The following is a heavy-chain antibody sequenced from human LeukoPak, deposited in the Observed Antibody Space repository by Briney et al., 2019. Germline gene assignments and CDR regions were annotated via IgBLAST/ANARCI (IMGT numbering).Heavy chain of an antibody. J-gene: IGHJ4*02. CDR3: ARQKTVAARRPPFDF. D-gene: IGHD6-6*01. CDR1: GYSFTSYW. V-gene: IGHV5-51*01. CDR2: IYPGDSDT. Sequence: GESLKISCKGSGYSFTSYWIGWVRQMPGKGLEWMGIIYPGDSDTRYNPSFQGQVTISVDKSINTAYLQWGSLKASDTAIYYCARQKTVAARRPPFDFWGQGTLVTVSP.